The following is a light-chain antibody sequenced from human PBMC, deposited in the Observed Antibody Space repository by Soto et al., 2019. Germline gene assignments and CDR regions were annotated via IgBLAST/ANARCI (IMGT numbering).Light chain of an antibody. Sequence: QSVLTQPASVSGSPGQSITISCTGTSSDVGSYNLVSWYQQHPGKAPKLMIYEVSKRPSGVSNRFSGSKSGNTASLTISGLKAEDEADYYCCSYAGSSTYVFGTVTKVTV. CDR3: CSYAGSSTYV. J-gene: IGLJ1*01. CDR1: SSDVGSYNL. CDR2: EVS. V-gene: IGLV2-23*02.